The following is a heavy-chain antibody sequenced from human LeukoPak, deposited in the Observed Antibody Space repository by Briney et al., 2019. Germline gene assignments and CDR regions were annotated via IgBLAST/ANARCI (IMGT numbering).Heavy chain of an antibody. CDR1: GGSISSYY. Sequence: SETLSLTCTVSGGSISSYYWSWIRQPPGKGLEWIGYIYYSGSTNYNPSLKSRVTISVDTSKNQFSLKLSSVTAADTAVYYCARLTYYDFWSGYLDVWGQGTTVTVSS. CDR3: ARLTYYDFWSGYLDV. CDR2: IYYSGST. V-gene: IGHV4-59*08. D-gene: IGHD3-3*01. J-gene: IGHJ6*02.